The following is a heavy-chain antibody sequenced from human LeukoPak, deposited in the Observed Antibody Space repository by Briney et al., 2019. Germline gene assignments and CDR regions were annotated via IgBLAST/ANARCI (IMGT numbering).Heavy chain of an antibody. V-gene: IGHV4-39*01. D-gene: IGHD3-22*01. CDR2: IYYGGST. Sequence: SETLSLTCTVSGGSISSSSYYWGWIRQPRGEGLEWIGSIYYGGSTYYNPSLKSRVTISVDTSKNQFSLKLSSVTAADTAVYYCARRLGEYYYDSSGYVWGQGTLVTVSS. J-gene: IGHJ4*02. CDR3: ARRLGEYYYDSSGYV. CDR1: GGSISSSSYY.